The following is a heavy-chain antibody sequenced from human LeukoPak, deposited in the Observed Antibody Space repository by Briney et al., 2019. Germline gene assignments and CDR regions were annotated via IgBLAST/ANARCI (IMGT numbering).Heavy chain of an antibody. J-gene: IGHJ5*02. CDR3: ARAPPFYDILTGYYSWFDP. Sequence: ASVKVSCKASGGTSSSYAISWVRQAPGQGLEWMGGIIPIFGTANYAQKFQGRVTITADESTSTAYMELSSLRSEDTAVYYCARAPPFYDILTGYYSWFDPWGQGTLVTVSS. D-gene: IGHD3-9*01. V-gene: IGHV1-69*13. CDR1: GGTSSSYA. CDR2: IIPIFGTA.